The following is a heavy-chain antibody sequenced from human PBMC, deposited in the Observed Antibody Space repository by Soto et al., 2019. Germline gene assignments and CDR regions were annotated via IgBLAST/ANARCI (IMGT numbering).Heavy chain of an antibody. J-gene: IGHJ6*02. CDR3: ARLGSSSMVYYYGMEV. Sequence: PSETLSLTCTVSGGSISSIGFYWGWIRQPPGKGLEWIGSIYYSGSTYYNPSLRSRVTISVDTSKNQFSLKLSSVTAADTAVYYCARLGSSSMVYYYGMEVWGQGTTVTVSS. D-gene: IGHD6-6*01. CDR1: GGSISSIGFY. CDR2: IYYSGST. V-gene: IGHV4-39*01.